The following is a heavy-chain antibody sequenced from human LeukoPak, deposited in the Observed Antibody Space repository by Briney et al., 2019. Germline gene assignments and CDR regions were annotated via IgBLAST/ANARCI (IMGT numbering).Heavy chain of an antibody. CDR3: ARGGGSSHDY. D-gene: IGHD1-26*01. CDR1: GGSFSGYY. Sequence: SETLSLTCAVSGGSFSGYYWSWIRQPPGKGLEWIGEINHSGSTNYNPSLKSRVTISVDTSKNQFSLKLSSVTAADTAVYYCARGGGSSHDYWGQGTLVTVSS. J-gene: IGHJ4*02. CDR2: INHSGST. V-gene: IGHV4-34*01.